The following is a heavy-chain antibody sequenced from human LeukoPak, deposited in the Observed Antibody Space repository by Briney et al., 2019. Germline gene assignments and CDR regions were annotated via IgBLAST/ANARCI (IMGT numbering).Heavy chain of an antibody. D-gene: IGHD5-12*01. CDR1: GFTFGNYG. CDR3: AREGRGYSEIGGDY. CDR2: INWNGGST. V-gene: IGHV3-20*04. J-gene: IGHJ4*02. Sequence: GGSLRLSCAASGFTFGNYGMSWVRQAPGKGLEWVSGINWNGGSTGYADSVEGRFTISRDNAKNSLYLQMNSLRAEDTAVYYCAREGRGYSEIGGDYWGQGTLVTVSS.